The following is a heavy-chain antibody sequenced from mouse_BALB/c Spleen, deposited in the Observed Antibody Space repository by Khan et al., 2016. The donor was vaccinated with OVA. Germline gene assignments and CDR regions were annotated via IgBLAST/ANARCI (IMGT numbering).Heavy chain of an antibody. J-gene: IGHJ3*01. CDR1: GFNIKDSY. CDR2: IDPENGKT. CDR3: ARSGYFAWFGY. Sequence: EVQLQESGADLVRPGALVKLSCKASGFNIKDSYMHWVKQRPEQGLEWIGWIDPENGKTIYDPKFQDKASITADTSSNTAYMQLISLTSEDTAVDYCARSGYFAWFGYWGQGTLVTVSA. V-gene: IGHV14-1*02.